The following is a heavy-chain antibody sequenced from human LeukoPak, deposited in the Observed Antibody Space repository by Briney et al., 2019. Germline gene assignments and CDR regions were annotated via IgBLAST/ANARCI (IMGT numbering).Heavy chain of an antibody. V-gene: IGHV3-48*04. Sequence: GGSLRLSCAASGFTFSSYSMNWVRQAPEKGLEWVSYISSSSSTIYHADSVKGRFTISRDNAKNSLYLQMNSLRAEDTAVYYCARAPAVLSGYDTVKNWFDPWGQGTLVTVSS. CDR1: GFTFSSYS. CDR2: ISSSSSTI. J-gene: IGHJ5*02. D-gene: IGHD5-12*01. CDR3: ARAPAVLSGYDTVKNWFDP.